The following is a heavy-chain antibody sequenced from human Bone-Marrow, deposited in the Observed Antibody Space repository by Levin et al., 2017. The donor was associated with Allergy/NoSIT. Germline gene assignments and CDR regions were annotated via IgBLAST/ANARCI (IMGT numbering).Heavy chain of an antibody. CDR1: GFTFDSYA. V-gene: IGHV3-23*01. Sequence: HGESLKISCAASGFTFDSYALSWVRQAPGKGLEWVSGISGGGARTKYADSVEGRFTISRDNADKILYLQMNSLRAEDTAIYYCAKNYLVVPAAMLYYRYYGLDVWGQGTTVTVSS. D-gene: IGHD2-2*01. CDR2: ISGGGART. CDR3: AKNYLVVPAAMLYYRYYGLDV. J-gene: IGHJ6*02.